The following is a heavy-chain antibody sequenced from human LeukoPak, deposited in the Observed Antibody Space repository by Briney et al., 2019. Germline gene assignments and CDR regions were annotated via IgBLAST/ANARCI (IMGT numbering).Heavy chain of an antibody. D-gene: IGHD3-22*01. V-gene: IGHV1-69*13. J-gene: IGHJ6*02. CDR1: GGTFSSYA. CDR2: IIPIFGTA. CDR3: ARDRVAYYYDSSGYSPYYYGMDV. Sequence: PRASVKVSCKASGGTFSSYAISWVRQAPGQGLEWMGGIIPIFGTANYAQKFQGRVTITADESTSTAYMELSSLRSEDTAVYYCARDRVAYYYDSSGYSPYYYGMDVWGQGTTVTVSS.